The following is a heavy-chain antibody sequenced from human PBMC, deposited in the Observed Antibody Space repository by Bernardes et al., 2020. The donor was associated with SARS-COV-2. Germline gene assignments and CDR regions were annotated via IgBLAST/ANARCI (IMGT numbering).Heavy chain of an antibody. CDR3: ARHRPGFLEWLSFFDY. J-gene: IGHJ4*02. D-gene: IGHD3-3*01. CDR1: GGSISSISYY. Sequence: SETLSLTCTVSGGSISSISYYCSWLRQPPGKGLEWIGSIYYSGSTYYNPSLKSRVTISVDTSKNQFSLKLSSVTAADTAVYYCARHRPGFLEWLSFFDYRGQGTLVTVSS. CDR2: IYYSGST. V-gene: IGHV4-39*01.